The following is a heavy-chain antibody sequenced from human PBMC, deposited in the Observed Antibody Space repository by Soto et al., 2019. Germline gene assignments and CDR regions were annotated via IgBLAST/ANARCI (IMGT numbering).Heavy chain of an antibody. CDR3: ARDLGQQLFDY. CDR1: GYTFTTYG. J-gene: IGHJ4*02. D-gene: IGHD6-13*01. CDR2: INTHNGNT. V-gene: IGHV1-18*01. Sequence: GASVTVSCKASGYTFTTYGISWVRQAPGQGLEWLGWINTHNGNTKYAQKLQGRVTMTTDTSTSTAYMELRSLRSDDTAVYYCARDLGQQLFDYWGQGTLVTVSS.